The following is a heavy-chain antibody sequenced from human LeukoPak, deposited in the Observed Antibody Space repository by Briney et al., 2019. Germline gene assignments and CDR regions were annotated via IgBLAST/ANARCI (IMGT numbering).Heavy chain of an antibody. CDR2: IKQDESEK. Sequence: GSMRLSCSASGFTFSNYWMSWVRQPPGKGLEWVANIKQDESEKYYVDSVKGRFTISRDNAKSSLYLQMNSLRAEDTAVYYCARALDTSSSRYQAFEEWGQGTLVTVSS. V-gene: IGHV3-7*01. CDR1: GFTFSNYW. J-gene: IGHJ4*02. CDR3: ARALDTSSSRYQAFEE. D-gene: IGHD6-25*01.